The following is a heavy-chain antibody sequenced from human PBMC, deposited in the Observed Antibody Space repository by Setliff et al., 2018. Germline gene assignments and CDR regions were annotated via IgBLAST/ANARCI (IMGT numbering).Heavy chain of an antibody. J-gene: IGHJ4*02. CDR1: GFTFSDSA. CDR3: IRPQTPDDDHSSGYYGF. Sequence: GESLRLSCAASGFTFSDSAVHWVRQASGKGLEWVGRIRAKVSDYATAYAASLKGRFTTSRDDSKNTAYLQMNSLETENTALYYCIRPQTPDDDHSSGYYGFWGQGTPVTVSS. V-gene: IGHV3-73*01. D-gene: IGHD3-22*01. CDR2: IRAKVSDYAT.